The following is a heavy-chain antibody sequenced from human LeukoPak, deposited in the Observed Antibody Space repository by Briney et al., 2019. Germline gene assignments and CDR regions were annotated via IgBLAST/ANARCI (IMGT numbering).Heavy chain of an antibody. Sequence: PSETLSLTCAVYGGSFSGYYWSWIRQPPGKGLEWIGEINHRGSTNYNPSLKSRVTISVDTSKNQFSPKLSSVTAADTAVYYCARQEGATTDYWGQGTLVIVSS. CDR2: INHRGST. CDR1: GGSFSGYY. J-gene: IGHJ4*02. D-gene: IGHD1-26*01. CDR3: ARQEGATTDY. V-gene: IGHV4-34*01.